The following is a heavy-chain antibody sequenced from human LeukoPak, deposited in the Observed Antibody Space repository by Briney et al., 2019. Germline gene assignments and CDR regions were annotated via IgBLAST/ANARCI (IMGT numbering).Heavy chain of an antibody. Sequence: SETLSLTCTVSGGSISNYYWSWIRQPPGKGLEWIGYVYYSGNTKYNPSLKSRVSMSADTSKYQFSLKMYSVTAADTAVYYCARGPVSVVRGVIRPFDPWGQGILVTASS. D-gene: IGHD3-10*01. J-gene: IGHJ5*02. CDR3: ARGPVSVVRGVIRPFDP. CDR1: GGSISNYY. CDR2: VYYSGNT. V-gene: IGHV4-59*13.